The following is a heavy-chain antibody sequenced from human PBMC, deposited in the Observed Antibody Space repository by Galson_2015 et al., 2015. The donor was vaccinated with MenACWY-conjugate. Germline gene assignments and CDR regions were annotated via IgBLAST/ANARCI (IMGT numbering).Heavy chain of an antibody. Sequence: SLRLSCAGSAFTFSNAYMSWVRQAPGKGLEWVGRIKSQTDGGKIDYAAPVKGRFTISRDDSKNTLYLRMNSLKIEDTAVYYCTTHKPDSWGGLLFHFYMDVWGKGTTVTVSS. CDR1: AFTFSNAY. J-gene: IGHJ6*03. D-gene: IGHD2-21*01. CDR3: TTHKPDSWGGLLFHFYMDV. V-gene: IGHV3-15*01. CDR2: IKSQTDGGKI.